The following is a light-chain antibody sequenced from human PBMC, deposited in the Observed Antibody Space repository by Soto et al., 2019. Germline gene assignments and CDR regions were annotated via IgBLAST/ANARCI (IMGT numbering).Light chain of an antibody. CDR3: QQRSNWPPLT. Sequence: EIVLTQSPATLSLSPGERATLSCRASQSVSSSLAWYQQKPGQAPRLLIYDASNRATGIPARFSGSGSGTDFTLTISSLEPEDFAVYYCQQRSNWPPLTFGGGTKGDNK. J-gene: IGKJ4*01. CDR2: DAS. CDR1: QSVSSS. V-gene: IGKV3-11*01.